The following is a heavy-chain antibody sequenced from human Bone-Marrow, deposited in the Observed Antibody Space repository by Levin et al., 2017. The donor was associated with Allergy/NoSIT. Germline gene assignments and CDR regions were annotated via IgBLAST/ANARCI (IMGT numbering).Heavy chain of an antibody. CDR2: ISGNGGST. CDR1: GFTFSNYA. D-gene: IGHD2-15*01. Sequence: GESLKISCAASGFTFSNYAMSWVRQAPGKGLEWVSVISGNGGSTYYAASVRGRFTISRDNSRNTLYLHMNTLRAEDTAVYYCAKDWGSHTSFLGYCSGGSCYLDYWGQGTLVTVSS. V-gene: IGHV3-23*01. J-gene: IGHJ4*02. CDR3: AKDWGSHTSFLGYCSGGSCYLDY.